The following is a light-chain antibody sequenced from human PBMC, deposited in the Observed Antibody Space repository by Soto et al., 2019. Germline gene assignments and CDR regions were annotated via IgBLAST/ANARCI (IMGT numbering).Light chain of an antibody. Sequence: EDVLTHSPGTLSLSPEDRATLSCRASKHVSNNYLAWCQQKPGQAPRVIMYGASRRATGIPDRFSGAGSGTDFTLTISSLQSEDFAVYYCQQYNNWPRTFGQGTKVDIK. V-gene: IGKV3-20*01. J-gene: IGKJ1*01. CDR3: QQYNNWPRT. CDR1: KHVSNNY. CDR2: GAS.